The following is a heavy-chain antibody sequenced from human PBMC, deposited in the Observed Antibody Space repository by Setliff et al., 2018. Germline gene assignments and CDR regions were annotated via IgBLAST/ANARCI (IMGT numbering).Heavy chain of an antibody. CDR2: INHSGST. D-gene: IGHD3-3*01. CDR3: RFWSHNYHNDY. CDR1: GGSFSDYY. Sequence: SETLSLTCTVYGGSFSDYYWGWVRQPPGKGLEWIGEINHSGSTNYIPSLKSRLTISVDTSKNQFSLKLSSVTAADTAVYYCRFWSHNYHNDYWGQGTLVTVSS. V-gene: IGHV4-34*01. J-gene: IGHJ4*02.